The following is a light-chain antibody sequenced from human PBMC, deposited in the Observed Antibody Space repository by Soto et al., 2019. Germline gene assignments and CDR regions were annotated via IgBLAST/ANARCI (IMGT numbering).Light chain of an antibody. CDR2: DVS. CDR1: SSDVGGYNY. CDR3: SSYTSSSTLVV. V-gene: IGLV2-14*01. J-gene: IGLJ2*01. Sequence: QSALTQPASVSGSPGQSITISCTGTSSDVGGYNYVSWYKQHPGKAPKLMIYDVSNRPSGVPNRFSGSKSGNTASLTISGLQDEDEADYSCSSYTSSSTLVVFGGGTKLTV.